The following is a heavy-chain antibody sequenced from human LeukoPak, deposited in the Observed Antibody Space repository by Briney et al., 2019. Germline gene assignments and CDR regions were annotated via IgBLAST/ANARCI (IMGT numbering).Heavy chain of an antibody. CDR3: ARYDYYDSSGLPLDAFDI. D-gene: IGHD3-22*01. CDR1: GGSISSYY. CDR2: IYTSGST. J-gene: IGHJ3*02. Sequence: PSETLSLTCTVSGGSISSYYWSWIRQPAGKGLEWIGRIYTSGSTNYNPSLKSRVTISVDKSKNQFSLKLSSVTAADTAVYYYARYDYYDSSGLPLDAFDIWGQGTMVTVSS. V-gene: IGHV4-4*07.